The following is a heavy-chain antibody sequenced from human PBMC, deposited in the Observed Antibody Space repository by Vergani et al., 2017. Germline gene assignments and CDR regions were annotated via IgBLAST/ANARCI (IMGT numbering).Heavy chain of an antibody. J-gene: IGHJ4*02. CDR1: GFTFSNAW. CDR2: IKSKTDGGTT. Sequence: EVQLVESGGGLVKPGGSLRLSCAASGFTFSNAWMSWVRQAPGKGLEWVGRIKSKTDGGTTDYAAPVKGRFTISRDDSKNTLYLQMNSLKTEDTAVYYCTTGPSTYYYDSSGYYYFDYWGQGTLVTVSS. CDR3: TTGPSTYYYDSSGYYYFDY. D-gene: IGHD3-22*01. V-gene: IGHV3-15*01.